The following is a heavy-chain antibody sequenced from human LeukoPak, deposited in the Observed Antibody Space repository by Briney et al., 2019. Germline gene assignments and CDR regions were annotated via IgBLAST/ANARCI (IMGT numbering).Heavy chain of an antibody. V-gene: IGHV3-23*01. Sequence: GGSLRLSCAASGFTFTTYAMSWVRQAPGKGLEWVSVISGSGDSTYYADSVKGRFTISRDNSKNTVHLQMNSLRAEDTAMYYCARRAGDYSHPYDYWGQGTLVTVSS. CDR2: ISGSGDST. J-gene: IGHJ4*02. CDR1: GFTFTTYA. D-gene: IGHD3-22*01. CDR3: ARRAGDYSHPYDY.